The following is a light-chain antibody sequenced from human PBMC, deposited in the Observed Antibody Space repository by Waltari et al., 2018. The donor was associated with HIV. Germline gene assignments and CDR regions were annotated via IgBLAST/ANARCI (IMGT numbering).Light chain of an antibody. V-gene: IGKV3-15*01. Sequence: EIVMKQHPPTLSVSPGESASLSCRASQSVGTNLAWYQQKPGQAPRLVISGASTRASGIPARFSGSGSGTDFTLTIASLQSEDFALYYCQQYHDWPPYTFGQGTKLEI. CDR1: QSVGTN. CDR3: QQYHDWPPYT. J-gene: IGKJ2*01. CDR2: GAS.